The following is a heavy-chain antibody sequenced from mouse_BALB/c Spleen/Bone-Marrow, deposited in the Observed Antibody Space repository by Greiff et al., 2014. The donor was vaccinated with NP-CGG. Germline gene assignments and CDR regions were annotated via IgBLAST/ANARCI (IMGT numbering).Heavy chain of an antibody. CDR2: IHYSGST. D-gene: IGHD2-1*01. V-gene: IGHV3-1*02. Sequence: EVQLQESGPDPVKPSQSLSLTCTVTGYSITSGYSWHWIRQFPGDKLEWMGYIHYSGSTNYNPSLKSRISITRDTSKNQFFLQLNSVTTEDTATYYCTRRGYGNWGYYAMDYWGQGTSVTVSS. CDR3: TRRGYGNWGYYAMDY. CDR1: GYSITSGYS. J-gene: IGHJ4*01.